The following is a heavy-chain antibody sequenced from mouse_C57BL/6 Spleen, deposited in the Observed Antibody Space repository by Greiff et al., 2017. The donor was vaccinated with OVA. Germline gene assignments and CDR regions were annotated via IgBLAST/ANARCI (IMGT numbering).Heavy chain of an antibody. Sequence: QVQLQQPGAELVRPGSSVKLSCKASGYTFTSYWMHWVKQRPIQGLEWIGNIDPSDSETHYNQKFKDKATLTVDKSSSTAYMQLSSLTSEDSAVYYCARLYYYGSSDRYFEVWGTGTTVTVSS. CDR3: ARLYYYGSSDRYFEV. CDR2: IDPSDSET. V-gene: IGHV1-52*01. D-gene: IGHD1-1*01. J-gene: IGHJ1*03. CDR1: GYTFTSYW.